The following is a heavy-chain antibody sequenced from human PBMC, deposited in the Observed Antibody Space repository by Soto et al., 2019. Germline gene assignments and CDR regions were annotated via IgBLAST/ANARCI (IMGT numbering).Heavy chain of an antibody. V-gene: IGHV5-10-1*01. Sequence: PGESLKISCKGPGYSFTSYWISWVRQMPGKGLEWMGRIDPSDSYTNYSPSFQGHVTISADKSISTAYLQWSSLKASDTAMYYCARHYYSYGLYYYYGMDVWGQGTTVTVSS. CDR2: IDPSDSYT. CDR1: GYSFTSYW. D-gene: IGHD5-18*01. J-gene: IGHJ6*02. CDR3: ARHYYSYGLYYYYGMDV.